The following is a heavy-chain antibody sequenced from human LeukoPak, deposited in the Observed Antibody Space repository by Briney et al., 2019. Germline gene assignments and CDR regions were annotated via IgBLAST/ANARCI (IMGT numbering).Heavy chain of an antibody. J-gene: IGHJ4*02. CDR1: GGSISSYY. CDR2: IYYSGST. V-gene: IGHV4-59*01. Sequence: LSETLSLTCTVSGGSISSYYWSWIRQPPGKGLEWIGYIYYSGSTNYNPSLKSRVTFSVDTSKNQFSLKLSSVTAADTAVYYCARETEDGFDYWGQGTLVTVSS. CDR3: ARETEDGFDY.